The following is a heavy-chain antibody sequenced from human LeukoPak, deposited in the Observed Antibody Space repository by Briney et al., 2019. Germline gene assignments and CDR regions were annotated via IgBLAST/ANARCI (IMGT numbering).Heavy chain of an antibody. CDR2: MNIDGSEK. CDR3: ARDPVEWELLLDY. D-gene: IGHD1-26*01. CDR1: GFTFSSYW. J-gene: IGHJ4*02. V-gene: IGHV3-7*01. Sequence: GGSLRLSCAASGFTFSSYWMGWVRRAPGKRLEWVANMNIDGSEKYYADSAKGRFTISRDNARNSVYLQMNSLRVEDTAVYYCARDPVEWELLLDYWGQGTLVTVSS.